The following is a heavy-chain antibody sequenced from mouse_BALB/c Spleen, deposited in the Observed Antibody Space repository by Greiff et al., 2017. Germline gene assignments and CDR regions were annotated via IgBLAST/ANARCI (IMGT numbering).Heavy chain of an antibody. J-gene: IGHJ2*01. CDR2: IWTGGGT. CDR1: GFSLTSYD. V-gene: IGHV2-9-2*01. CDR3: VRELGRGPFDY. Sequence: QVQLQQSGPGLVAPSQSLSITCTVSGFSLTSYDISWIRQPPGKGLEWLGVIWTGGGTNYNSAFMSRLSISKDNSKSQVFLKMNSLQTDDTAIYYCVRELGRGPFDYWGQGTTLTVSS. D-gene: IGHD4-1*01.